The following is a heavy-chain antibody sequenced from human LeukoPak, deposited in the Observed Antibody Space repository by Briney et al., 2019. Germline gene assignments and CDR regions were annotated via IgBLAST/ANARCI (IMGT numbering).Heavy chain of an antibody. J-gene: IGHJ4*02. CDR2: IYYSGST. V-gene: IGHV4-39*07. Sequence: SETLSLTCTVSGGSISSSSYYWGWIRQPPGKGLEWIGSIYYSGSTYYNPSLKSRVTISVDTSKNQFSLKLSSVTAADTAVYYCARGRGYFDYWGQGTLVTVSS. CDR3: ARGRGYFDY. D-gene: IGHD3-10*01. CDR1: GGSISSSSYY.